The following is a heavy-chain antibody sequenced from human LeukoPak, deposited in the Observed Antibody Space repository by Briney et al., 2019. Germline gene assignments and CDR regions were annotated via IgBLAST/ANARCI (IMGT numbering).Heavy chain of an antibody. V-gene: IGHV4-59*01. D-gene: IGHD3-16*01. CDR1: GGSISSYY. Sequence: SSETLSLTCTVSGGSISSYYWSWIRQPPGKGLEWIGYIYYSGSTSYNPSLKSRVTISVDTSKNQFSLKLSSVTAADTAVYYCAREISWGYYYYMDVWGKGTTVTVSS. CDR3: AREISWGYYYYMDV. J-gene: IGHJ6*03. CDR2: IYYSGST.